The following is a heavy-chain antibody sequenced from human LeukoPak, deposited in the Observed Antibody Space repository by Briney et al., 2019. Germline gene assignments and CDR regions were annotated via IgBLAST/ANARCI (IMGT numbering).Heavy chain of an antibody. V-gene: IGHV1-46*01. CDR1: GHTFTSYY. J-gene: IGHJ6*02. CDR2: INPSGGST. Sequence: ASVKVSCKASGHTFTSYYMHWVRQAPGQGLEWMGIINPSGGSTSYAQKFQGRVTMTRDTSTSTDYMELSSLRSEDTAVYYCALVATEGYYYGMDVWGQGTTVTVSS. D-gene: IGHD1-26*01. CDR3: ALVATEGYYYGMDV.